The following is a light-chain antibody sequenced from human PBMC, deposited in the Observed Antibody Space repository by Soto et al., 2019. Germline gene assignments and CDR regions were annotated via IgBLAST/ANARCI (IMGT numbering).Light chain of an antibody. V-gene: IGKV1-5*01. Sequence: DNQMTQSPSTLSASVGDRVTITCRASQRISRYLAWYQQKPGEAPKLLIYDASSLQSGVPSRFSGSGSGTEFSLSITGLQPDDFATYYCQYYRGLSSSGPGTKVDI. CDR3: QYYRGLSS. J-gene: IGKJ3*01. CDR1: QRISRY. CDR2: DAS.